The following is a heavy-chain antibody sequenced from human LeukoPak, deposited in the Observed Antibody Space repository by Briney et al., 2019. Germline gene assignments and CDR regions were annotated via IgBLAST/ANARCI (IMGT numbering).Heavy chain of an antibody. V-gene: IGHV4-59*08. CDR2: IYYSGST. Sequence: PSETLSLTCTVSGGSISSYYWSWIRQPPGKGLEWIGYIYYSGSTNYNPSLKSRVTISVDTSKNQFSLKLSSVTAADTAVYYCATLQGIAAAGTRVDYWGQGTLVTVSS. CDR1: GGSISSYY. CDR3: ATLQGIAAAGTRVDY. D-gene: IGHD6-13*01. J-gene: IGHJ4*02.